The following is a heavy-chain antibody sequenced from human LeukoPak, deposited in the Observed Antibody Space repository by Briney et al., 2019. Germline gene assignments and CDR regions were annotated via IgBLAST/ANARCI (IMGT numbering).Heavy chain of an antibody. J-gene: IGHJ4*02. CDR3: ARASRIAVAGESY. V-gene: IGHV3-21*01. D-gene: IGHD6-19*01. CDR2: ISSSSSYI. Sequence: PGGSLRLSCAAPGFTFSSYSMNWVRQAPGKGLEWVSSISSSSSYIYYADSVKGRFTISRDNAKNSLYLQMNSLRAEETAVYYCARASRIAVAGESYWGQGTLVTVSS. CDR1: GFTFSSYS.